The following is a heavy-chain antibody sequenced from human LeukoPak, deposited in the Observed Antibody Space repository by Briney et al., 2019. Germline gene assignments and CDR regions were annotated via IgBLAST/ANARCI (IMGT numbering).Heavy chain of an antibody. CDR3: ASISIAAPY. D-gene: IGHD6-13*01. Sequence: GGSLRLSCAASGFTFSSYEMNWVRQAPGKGLEWISYISSSGSTIYYADSVKGRFTISRDSAKNSLYLQMNSLRAEDTAVYYCASISIAAPYWGQGTLVTVSS. CDR1: GFTFSSYE. J-gene: IGHJ4*02. V-gene: IGHV3-48*03. CDR2: ISSSGSTI.